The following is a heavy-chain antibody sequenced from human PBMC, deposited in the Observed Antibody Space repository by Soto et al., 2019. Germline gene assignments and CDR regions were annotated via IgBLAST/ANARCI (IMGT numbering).Heavy chain of an antibody. CDR2: LNPKSGGT. CDR3: ARERYKVLSDGMDV. V-gene: IGHV1-2*02. Sequence: GPSVKVSWKASGFTFSDYYRHWVRESPGQGLEWMGWLNPKSGGTTYAQKFQGRLTLSRDTSINTAYMELSRLSIDDTALYYCARERYKVLSDGMDVWGQGTTVTLSS. D-gene: IGHD3-16*02. J-gene: IGHJ6*02. CDR1: GFTFSDYY.